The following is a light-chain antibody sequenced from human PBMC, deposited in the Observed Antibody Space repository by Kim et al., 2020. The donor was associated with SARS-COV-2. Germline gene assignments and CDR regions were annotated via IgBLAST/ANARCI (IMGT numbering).Light chain of an antibody. V-gene: IGLV1-40*01. CDR1: SSNIGAGYD. Sequence: RVTISCTGSSSNIGAGYDVHWYQQLPGTAPKLLIYGNSNRPSGVPDRFSGSKSGTSASLAITGLQAEDEADYYCQSYDSSLSGWVFGGGTLLTVL. CDR2: GNS. CDR3: QSYDSSLSGWV. J-gene: IGLJ3*02.